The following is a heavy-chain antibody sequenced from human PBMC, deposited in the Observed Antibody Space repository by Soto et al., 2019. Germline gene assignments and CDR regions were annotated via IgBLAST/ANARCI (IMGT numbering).Heavy chain of an antibody. CDR1: GFTFSSYA. Sequence: GGSLRLSCAASGFTFSSYAMSWVSQSPGEGLEWVSAITGSGGDTYHADSVKGRFTISRDNTKNTLYLQMNSLKAEDTAIFYCAKGSASSRPYYFDYWGQGTLVTVSS. CDR3: AKGSASSRPYYFDY. J-gene: IGHJ4*02. V-gene: IGHV3-23*01. CDR2: ITGSGGDT. D-gene: IGHD2-2*01.